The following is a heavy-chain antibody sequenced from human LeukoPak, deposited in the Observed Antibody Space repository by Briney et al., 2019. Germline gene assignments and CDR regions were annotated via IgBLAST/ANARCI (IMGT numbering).Heavy chain of an antibody. D-gene: IGHD5-18*01. CDR1: GGSISSYY. J-gene: IGHJ4*02. V-gene: IGHV4-59*01. Sequence: SETLSLTCTVSGGSISSYYWSWIRQPPGKGLEWIGYIYYSGSTNYNPSPKSRVTISVDTSKNQFSLKLSSVTAADTAVYYCARGGYSYGYVGYWGQGTLVTVSS. CDR3: ARGGYSYGYVGY. CDR2: IYYSGST.